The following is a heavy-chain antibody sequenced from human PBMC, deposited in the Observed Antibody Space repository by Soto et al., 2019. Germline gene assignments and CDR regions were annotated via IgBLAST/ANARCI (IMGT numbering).Heavy chain of an antibody. CDR3: ARAMVVTQNWFDP. CDR1: GGSISSGDYY. V-gene: IGHV4-30-4*01. CDR2: IYYSGST. J-gene: IGHJ5*02. D-gene: IGHD2-21*02. Sequence: QVQLQESGPGLVKPSQTLSLTCTVSGGSISSGDYYWSWIRQPPGKGLEWIGYIYYSGSTYYNPSLQGRVNISVDTSKNQFSLKLSSVTAADTAVYYCARAMVVTQNWFDPWGQGTLVTVSS.